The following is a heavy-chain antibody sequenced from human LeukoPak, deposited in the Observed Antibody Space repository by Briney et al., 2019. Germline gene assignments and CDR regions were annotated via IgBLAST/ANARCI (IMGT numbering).Heavy chain of an antibody. CDR1: GFTVSSNY. V-gene: IGHV3-53*05. J-gene: IGHJ5*02. CDR2: IYSGGST. D-gene: IGHD1-26*01. CDR3: ARDFSRGPNSDLPLFDP. Sequence: GGSLRLSCAASGFTVSSNYMSWVRQAPGKGLEWVSVIYSGGSTYYADSVKGRFTISRDNSKNTLYLQMNNLRAEDTAVYYCARDFSRGPNSDLPLFDPWGQGTLVTVSS.